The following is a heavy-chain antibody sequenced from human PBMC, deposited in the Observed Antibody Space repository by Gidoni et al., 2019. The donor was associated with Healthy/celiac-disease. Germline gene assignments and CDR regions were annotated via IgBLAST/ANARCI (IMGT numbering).Heavy chain of an antibody. CDR1: GFTFSSYS. V-gene: IGHV3-21*01. CDR3: ARDPVSSSLHNALNYYYYYGMDV. CDR2: ISSSSSYI. D-gene: IGHD3-16*01. J-gene: IGHJ6*02. Sequence: EVQLVESGGGLVKPGGSLRLSCAASGFTFSSYSMNWVRQAPGKGLEWVSSISSSSSYIYYADSVKGRFTISRDNAKNSLYLQMNSLRAEDTAVYYCARDPVSSSLHNALNYYYYYGMDVWGQGTTVTVSS.